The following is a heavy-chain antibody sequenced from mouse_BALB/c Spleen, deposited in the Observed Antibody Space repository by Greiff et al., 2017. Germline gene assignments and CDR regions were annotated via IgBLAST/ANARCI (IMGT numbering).Heavy chain of an antibody. V-gene: IGHV14-4*02. CDR3: NAWGGNSPYYYAMDY. CDR1: GFNIKDYY. J-gene: IGHJ4*01. D-gene: IGHD2-1*01. CDR2: IDPENGDT. Sequence: EVQLQQSGAELVRSGASVKLSCTASGFNIKDYYMHWVKQRPEQGLEWIGWIDPENGDTEYAPKFQGKATMTADTSSNTAYLQLSSLTSEDTAVYYCNAWGGNSPYYYAMDYWGQGTSVTVSS.